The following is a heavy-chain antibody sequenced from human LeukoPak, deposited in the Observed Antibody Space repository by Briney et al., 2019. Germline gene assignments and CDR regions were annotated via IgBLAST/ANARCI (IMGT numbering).Heavy chain of an antibody. D-gene: IGHD4-17*01. V-gene: IGHV4-59*08. J-gene: IGHJ4*02. CDR2: VYYSGTT. CDR1: GGSITSYY. Sequence: SETLSLTCTVSGGSITSYYWSWIRQPPGKGLEWIGYVYYSGTTNYNPSLKSRVTISVDTSKNQFSLRLSSVTAADTAVYYCARHYGDYVYFDYWGQGTLVTVSP. CDR3: ARHYGDYVYFDY.